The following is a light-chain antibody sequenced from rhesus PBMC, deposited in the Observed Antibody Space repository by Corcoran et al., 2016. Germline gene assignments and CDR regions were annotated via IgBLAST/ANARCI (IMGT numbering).Light chain of an antibody. CDR2: GAS. V-gene: IGKV3S9*01. Sequence: EIVMTQSPATLSLSPGERATLSCRASQSVSSYVAWYQQKPEQAPRLLIYGASSRAPGIPDRFSGSGSWKDFTIIISSLEAEDVGVYYCQQYNNWNSFGQGTKVEIK. CDR3: QQYNNWNS. J-gene: IGKJ2*01. CDR1: QSVSSY.